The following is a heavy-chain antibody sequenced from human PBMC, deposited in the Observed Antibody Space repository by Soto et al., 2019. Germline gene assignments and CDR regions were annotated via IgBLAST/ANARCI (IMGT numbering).Heavy chain of an antibody. CDR2: IYNGGTT. D-gene: IGHD7-27*01. V-gene: IGHV4-30-4*01. J-gene: IGHJ4*02. CDR3: ARGPSGDKVAY. Sequence: QVQLQESGPGLVKPSQTLSLTCTVSGGSITAVNSCWSWIRQSPDKGLEWIGHIYNGGTTYNNPSLTSRGTISVDPPNNQFSLKLSSVSAADTAVYYCARGPSGDKVAYWGQGTLVTVSS. CDR1: GGSITAVNSC.